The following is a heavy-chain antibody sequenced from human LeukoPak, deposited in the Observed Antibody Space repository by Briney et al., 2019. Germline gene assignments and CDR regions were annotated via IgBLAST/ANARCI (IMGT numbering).Heavy chain of an antibody. V-gene: IGHV1-69*06. Sequence: SVKVSCKASGGTFSSYAISWVRQAPGQGLEWMGGIIPIFGTANYAQKFQGRVTITADKSTSTAYMELSSLRSEDTAVYYCARGVRGSYWFDPWGQGTLVTVSS. D-gene: IGHD3-10*01. CDR3: ARGVRGSYWFDP. CDR2: IIPIFGTA. J-gene: IGHJ5*02. CDR1: GGTFSSYA.